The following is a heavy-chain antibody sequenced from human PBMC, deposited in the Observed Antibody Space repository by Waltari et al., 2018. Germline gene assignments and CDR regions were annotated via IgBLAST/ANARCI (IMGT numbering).Heavy chain of an antibody. Sequence: QVQLLESGPRQVKPSETLSVTCTVSGASISSYYWSWLRQPPGKGLEWIGYIYYVGSTNFNPSLKSRVTISVDTSKNQFSLKLSSVTAADTAMYYCARQDDYDPFDIWGQGTMVTVSS. CDR1: GASISSYY. V-gene: IGHV4-59*08. D-gene: IGHD5-12*01. J-gene: IGHJ3*02. CDR2: IYYVGST. CDR3: ARQDDYDPFDI.